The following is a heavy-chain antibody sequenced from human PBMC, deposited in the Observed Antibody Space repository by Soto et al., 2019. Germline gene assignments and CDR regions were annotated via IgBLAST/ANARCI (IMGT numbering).Heavy chain of an antibody. J-gene: IGHJ4*01. CDR1: GYTFTSCD. CDR2: MNPRSGNT. D-gene: IGHD6-13*01. CDR3: TASSWTGAGLDF. Sequence: ASVKVSCKASGYTFTSCDVYWVRQAAGQGLEWMGYMNPRSGNTGYEQKFQGRVTMTRDTSISTAYMELSSLTSDDTAVYYCTASSWTGAGLDFWGQGTPVTVSS. V-gene: IGHV1-8*01.